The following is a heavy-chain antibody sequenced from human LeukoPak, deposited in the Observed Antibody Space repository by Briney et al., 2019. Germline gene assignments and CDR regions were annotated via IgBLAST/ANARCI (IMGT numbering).Heavy chain of an antibody. Sequence: GASVKVSCKASGYTFTSYGISWVRQAPGQGLEWMGRISGYNGNTKYAKKFQGRVTMTRDTSTNTAYMELRSLRYDDTGVYYCARDEFYGSASAGDDGFDMWGQGTMVTVS. J-gene: IGHJ3*02. CDR1: GYTFTSYG. V-gene: IGHV1-18*01. D-gene: IGHD3-10*01. CDR3: ARDEFYGSASAGDDGFDM. CDR2: ISGYNGNT.